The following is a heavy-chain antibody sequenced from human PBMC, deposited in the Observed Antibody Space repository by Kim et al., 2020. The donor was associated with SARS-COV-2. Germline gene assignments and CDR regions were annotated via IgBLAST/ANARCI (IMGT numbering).Heavy chain of an antibody. J-gene: IGHJ5*02. D-gene: IGHD3-22*01. Sequence: ASVKVSCKASGYTFTSYAMHWVRQAPGQRLEWMGWINAGNGNTKYSQKFQDRVTITRDTSASTAYMELSSLRSEDTAVYYCARVRGNYYDSSGDNWFDPWGQGTLVTVSS. CDR1: GYTFTSYA. CDR2: INAGNGNT. CDR3: ARVRGNYYDSSGDNWFDP. V-gene: IGHV1-3*01.